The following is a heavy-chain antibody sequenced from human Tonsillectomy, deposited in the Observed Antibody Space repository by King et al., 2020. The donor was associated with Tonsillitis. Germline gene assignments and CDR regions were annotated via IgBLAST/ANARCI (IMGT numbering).Heavy chain of an antibody. CDR3: AKEGGFDS. Sequence: VQLVESGGGLVQPGGSLRLSCAASGFTFSSYAMTCVRQAPGKGLEWVSTINISGGSTFYADSVKGRFTISRDNSKNTLFLQVSSLRAEDTAVYYCAKEGGFDSWGQGTLVTVSS. J-gene: IGHJ4*02. CDR1: GFTFSSYA. V-gene: IGHV3-23*04. CDR2: INISGGST.